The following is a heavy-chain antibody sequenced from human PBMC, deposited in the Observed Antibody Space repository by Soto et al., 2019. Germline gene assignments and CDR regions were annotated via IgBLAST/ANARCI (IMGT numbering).Heavy chain of an antibody. CDR1: GFTFSSYG. D-gene: IGHD4-17*01. V-gene: IGHV3-30*18. CDR2: ISYDGSNK. J-gene: IGHJ6*02. Sequence: GGSLRLSCAASGFTFSSYGMHWVRQAPGKGLEWVAVISYDGSNKYYADSVKGRFTISRDNSKNTLYLQMNSLRAEDTAVYYCAKEPYGDYVLYYYYGMDVWGQGTTVTVSS. CDR3: AKEPYGDYVLYYYYGMDV.